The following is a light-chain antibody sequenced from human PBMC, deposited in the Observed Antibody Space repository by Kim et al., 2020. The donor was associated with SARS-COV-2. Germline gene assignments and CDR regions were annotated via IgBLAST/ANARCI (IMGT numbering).Light chain of an antibody. CDR3: QSRNSGGNVV. V-gene: IGLV3-19*01. Sequence: ELTQDPAVSVALGQTVRITCQGDSLRSYYATWYQQKPRQAPVLVIYGRNNRPSGIPDRFSGSTSGNTASLTISGAQAEDEADFYCQSRNSGGNVVFGGGTQLTVL. CDR2: GRN. J-gene: IGLJ2*01. CDR1: SLRSYY.